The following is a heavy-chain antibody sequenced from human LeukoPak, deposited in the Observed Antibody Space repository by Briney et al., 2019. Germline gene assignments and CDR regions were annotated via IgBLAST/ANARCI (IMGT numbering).Heavy chain of an antibody. D-gene: IGHD1-26*01. J-gene: IGHJ4*02. CDR1: GFPFSNSA. Sequence: PGGSLRLSCAASGFPFSNSAMRWVRQAPGMGLEWVSSIMTTGTDTYYADSVKGRFTISRDNSKNTRYLQMNSLRAEDTAIYYCTKGTGSSDSYFDYWGQGALVTVSS. CDR3: TKGTGSSDSYFDY. CDR2: IMTTGTDT. V-gene: IGHV3-23*01.